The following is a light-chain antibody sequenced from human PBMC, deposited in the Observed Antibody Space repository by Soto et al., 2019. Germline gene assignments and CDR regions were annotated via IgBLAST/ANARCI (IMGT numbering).Light chain of an antibody. CDR3: QQLDIYPQT. J-gene: IGKJ1*01. CDR1: RDIDSY. V-gene: IGKV1-9*01. Sequence: DIQLTQSPSLLSASVGDRVTITCRASRDIDSYLAWYQLKPGKGPKLLIYDASTLQSGAPSRFSGSGSGTEFTRTISSLEPEDFATYYCQQLDIYPQTFGQGTKVEIK. CDR2: DAS.